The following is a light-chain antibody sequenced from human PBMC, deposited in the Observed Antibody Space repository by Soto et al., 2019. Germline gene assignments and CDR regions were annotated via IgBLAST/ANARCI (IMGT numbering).Light chain of an antibody. J-gene: IGKJ2*01. CDR2: AAS. CDR3: HQYNIFPYT. Sequence: IQMTQSPSSLSASIGDRVTITCRASQDISNYLAWFQQRPGEAPKSLIYAASSLQSGVPSRFSGSASGTDFTLTINILQPEDSATYYCHQYNIFPYTFGQGTKLEIK. CDR1: QDISNY. V-gene: IGKV1-16*01.